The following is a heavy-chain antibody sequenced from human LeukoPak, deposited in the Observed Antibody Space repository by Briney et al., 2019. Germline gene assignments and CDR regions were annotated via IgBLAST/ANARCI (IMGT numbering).Heavy chain of an antibody. CDR2: ISSSSSYI. J-gene: IGHJ3*02. D-gene: IGHD2-15*01. CDR1: GFTFSSYS. CDR3: ARALGYCSGGSCYSGAFDI. Sequence: PGGSLRLSCAASGFTFSSYSMNWVRQAPGKGLEWVSSISSSSSYIYYADSVKGRFTISRDNAKNSLYLQMNSLRAEDTAVYYCARALGYCSGGSCYSGAFDIWGQGTVVAVSS. V-gene: IGHV3-21*01.